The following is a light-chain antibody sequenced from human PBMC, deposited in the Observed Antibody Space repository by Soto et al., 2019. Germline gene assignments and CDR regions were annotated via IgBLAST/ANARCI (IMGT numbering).Light chain of an antibody. J-gene: IGKJ4*01. V-gene: IGKV3-11*01. CDR2: DAS. Sequence: EIVLTQSPATLSLSPGERATLSCRASQSVSSYLAWYQQKPGQAPRLLIYDASNRATGIPARFSGSGSGTDFTLTIRSLEPEDFAVYYCQQRSNWLITSGGGTKVEIK. CDR1: QSVSSY. CDR3: QQRSNWLIT.